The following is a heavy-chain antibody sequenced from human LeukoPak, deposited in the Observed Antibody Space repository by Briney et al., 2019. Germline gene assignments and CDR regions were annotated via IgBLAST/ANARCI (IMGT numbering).Heavy chain of an antibody. D-gene: IGHD4-11*01. V-gene: IGHV1-46*01. Sequence: ASVKVSCKASGYTFTTYYMHWVRQAPGQGFEWMGIINPSGAGTTYAQKFQGRVTMTRDTSTSTVYMELSSLRSEDTAVYYCARDPERNSYYPYFDYWGQGTLVTVSP. CDR1: GYTFTTYY. CDR2: INPSGAGT. J-gene: IGHJ4*02. CDR3: ARDPERNSYYPYFDY.